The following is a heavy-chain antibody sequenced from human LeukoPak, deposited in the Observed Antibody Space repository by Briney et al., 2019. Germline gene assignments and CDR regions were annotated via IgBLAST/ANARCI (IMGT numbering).Heavy chain of an antibody. CDR3: ARDFNSYADY. CDR2: INPNSGGT. CDR1: GYIFTDYY. D-gene: IGHD5-18*01. Sequence: ASVKVSCKASGYIFTDYYMHWVRQAPGQELGWMGRINPNSGGTSYAQKFQGRVTMTRDTSTSTVYMELSSLRSEDTAVYYCARDFNSYADYWGQGTLVTVSS. J-gene: IGHJ4*02. V-gene: IGHV1/OR15-1*04.